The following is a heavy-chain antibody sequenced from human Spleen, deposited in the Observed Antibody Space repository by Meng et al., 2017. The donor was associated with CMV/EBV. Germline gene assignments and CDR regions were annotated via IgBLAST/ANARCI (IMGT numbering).Heavy chain of an antibody. CDR3: ARASGYSSSWYDH. V-gene: IGHV1-69*02. J-gene: IGHJ5*02. Sequence: SVKVSCKASGGTFSSYSFNWVRLAPGQGLEWMGRIIPVLPMPNYAQKFQGRVTITADKSTSTAYMELSSLRSEDTAVYYCARASGYSSSWYDHWGQGTLVTVSS. CDR1: GGTFSSYS. CDR2: IIPVLPMP. D-gene: IGHD6-13*01.